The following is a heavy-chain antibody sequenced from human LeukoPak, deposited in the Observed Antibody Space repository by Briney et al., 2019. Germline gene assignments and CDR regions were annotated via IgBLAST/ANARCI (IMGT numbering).Heavy chain of an antibody. V-gene: IGHV3-20*04. CDR2: IIWSGGST. CDR1: GFTFSSYA. CDR3: ARGTAY. J-gene: IGHJ4*02. Sequence: PGGSLRLSCAASGFTFSSYAMSWVRQAPGKGLEWVSGIIWSGGSTGYADSVKGRFTISRDNAKNSLYLQMNSLRAEDTAVYYCARGTAYWGQGTLVTVSS.